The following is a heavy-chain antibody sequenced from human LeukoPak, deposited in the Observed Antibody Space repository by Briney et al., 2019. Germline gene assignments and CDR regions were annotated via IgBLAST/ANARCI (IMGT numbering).Heavy chain of an antibody. D-gene: IGHD3-10*01. CDR1: GGSISSYY. J-gene: IGHJ4*02. V-gene: IGHV4-59*01. CDR3: ARQVPRGENYFDY. CDR2: IYYSGVT. Sequence: SETLSLTCTVSGGSISSYYWSWIRQPPGKGLEWSGYIYYSGVTNYNPSLKSRVTISVDTSKNRFSLKLSSVTAADTAVYYCARQVPRGENYFDYWGQGTLVTVSS.